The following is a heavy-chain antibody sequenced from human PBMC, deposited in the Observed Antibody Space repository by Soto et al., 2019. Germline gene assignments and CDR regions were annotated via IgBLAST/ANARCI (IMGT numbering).Heavy chain of an antibody. J-gene: IGHJ6*02. CDR1: AFTFDDYA. Sequence: PGGSLTLSCAASAFTFDDYAMHWVRQAPGKGLEWVSGISWNSGSIGYADSVKGRFTISRDNAKNSLYLQMNSLRAEDTALYYCAKGYETLGYCSSTSCYSGASSGMDVWGQGTTVTVSS. V-gene: IGHV3-9*01. CDR2: ISWNSGSI. D-gene: IGHD2-2*01. CDR3: AKGYETLGYCSSTSCYSGASSGMDV.